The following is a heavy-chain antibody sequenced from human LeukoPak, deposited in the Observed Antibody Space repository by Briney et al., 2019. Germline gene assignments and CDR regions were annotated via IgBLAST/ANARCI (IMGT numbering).Heavy chain of an antibody. V-gene: IGHV4-34*01. CDR2: INHSGST. Sequence: PSETLSLTCGVNGVFFTDYYWSWIRHPPGKGRGWIGEINHSGSTNYNPSLKSRVIISIDTSKNQFSLKLSSVTAADTAIYYCARYNTSLSGFRLDPWGQGTLVTVSS. CDR3: ARYNTSLSGFRLDP. J-gene: IGHJ5*02. CDR1: GVFFTDYY. D-gene: IGHD2-2*01.